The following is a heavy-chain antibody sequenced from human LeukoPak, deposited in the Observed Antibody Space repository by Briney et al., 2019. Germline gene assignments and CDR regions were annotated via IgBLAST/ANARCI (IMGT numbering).Heavy chain of an antibody. V-gene: IGHV1-69*05. CDR3: ARDLYGSGEDFDY. Sequence: SVKVSCKASGGTFSSYTISWVRQAPGQGLEWMGGVIPFFGTANYAQKFQGRVTMTRDTSTSTVYMELSSLRSEDTAVYYCARDLYGSGEDFDYWGQGTLVTVSS. J-gene: IGHJ4*02. D-gene: IGHD3-10*01. CDR2: VIPFFGTA. CDR1: GGTFSSYT.